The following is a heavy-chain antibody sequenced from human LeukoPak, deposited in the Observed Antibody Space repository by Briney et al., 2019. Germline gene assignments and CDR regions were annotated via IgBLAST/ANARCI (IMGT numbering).Heavy chain of an antibody. J-gene: IGHJ4*02. Sequence: GGSLRLSCAASGFTFSSYAMHWVRQAPGKGLEWVAVISYDGSNKYYADSVKGRFTISRDTAKNSLYLQMNSLRAEDTAVYYCATGQGAVTTDGYFDYWGQGTLVTVSS. CDR1: GFTFSSYA. CDR3: ATGQGAVTTDGYFDY. D-gene: IGHD4-17*01. V-gene: IGHV3-30-3*01. CDR2: ISYDGSNK.